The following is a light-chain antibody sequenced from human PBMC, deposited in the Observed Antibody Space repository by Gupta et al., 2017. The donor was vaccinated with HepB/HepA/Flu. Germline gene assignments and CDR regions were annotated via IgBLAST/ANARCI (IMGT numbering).Light chain of an antibody. CDR2: EVS. CDR1: SSDVGSYNL. J-gene: IGLJ2*01. V-gene: IGLV2-23*02. Sequence: SALTQPASVSGSPGQSITISCTGTSSDVGSYNLVSWYQQHPGKAPKLMIYEVSKRPAGVSNRFSGSKSGNTASLTISGLQAEDEADYYCSSYAGSSTLVFGGGTKLTVL. CDR3: SSYAGSSTLV.